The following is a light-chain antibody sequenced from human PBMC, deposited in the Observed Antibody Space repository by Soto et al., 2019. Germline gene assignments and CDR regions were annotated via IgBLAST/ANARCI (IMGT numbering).Light chain of an antibody. J-gene: IGKJ1*01. CDR3: QQYGNSFVG. Sequence: EIVMTQSPATLSVSPGERATLSCRASQSFSSTSLAWYQHKPGQAPRRLIYGASSRATGIPDRFSGSGSGTDFTLIISRLEPEDFAVYYCQQYGNSFVGFGQGTKV. V-gene: IGKV3-20*01. CDR2: GAS. CDR1: QSFSSTS.